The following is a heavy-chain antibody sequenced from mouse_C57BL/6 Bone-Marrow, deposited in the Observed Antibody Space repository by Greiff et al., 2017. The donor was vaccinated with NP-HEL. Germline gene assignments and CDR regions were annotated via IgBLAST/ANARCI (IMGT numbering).Heavy chain of an antibody. V-gene: IGHV1-69*01. CDR3: ARWLLRAMDY. Sequence: QVQLQQSGAELVMPGASVKLSCKASGYTFTSYWMHWVKQRPGQGLEWIGEIDPSDSYTNYNQKFKGKSTLTVDKYSSTAYMQLSSLTSEDSAVYYCARWLLRAMDYWGQGTSVTVSS. J-gene: IGHJ4*01. D-gene: IGHD2-3*01. CDR2: IDPSDSYT. CDR1: GYTFTSYW.